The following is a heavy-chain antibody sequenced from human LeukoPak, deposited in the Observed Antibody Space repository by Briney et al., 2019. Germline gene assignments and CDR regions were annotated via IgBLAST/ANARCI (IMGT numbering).Heavy chain of an antibody. CDR3: AKSSSSRYYYYYYIDV. Sequence: GGSLRLSCAASGFTFDDYAMHWVRQAPGKGLEWVSGVSWNSDSIGYADAVKGRFTISRDNAKNSVYLRMNSLRAEDMALYYCAKSSSSRYYYYYYIDVWGKGTTVTVSS. CDR1: GFTFDDYA. D-gene: IGHD2-2*01. J-gene: IGHJ6*03. CDR2: VSWNSDSI. V-gene: IGHV3-9*03.